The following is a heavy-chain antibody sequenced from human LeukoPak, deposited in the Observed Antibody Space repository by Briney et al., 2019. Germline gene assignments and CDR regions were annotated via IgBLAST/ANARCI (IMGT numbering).Heavy chain of an antibody. CDR1: GFTFSSYE. V-gene: IGHV3-48*03. CDR3: AREGIGDDAFDI. CDR2: ISSSGNPI. J-gene: IGHJ3*02. Sequence: GGSLRLSCAASGFTFSSYEMNWVRQAPGKGLEWVSYISSSGNPIYYADSVKGRFTISRDNAKNSLYLQMNSLRAEDTALYYCAREGIGDDAFDIWGQGTMVTVSS.